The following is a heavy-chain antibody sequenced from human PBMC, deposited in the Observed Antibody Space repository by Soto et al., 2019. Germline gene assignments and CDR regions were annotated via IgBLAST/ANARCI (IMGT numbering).Heavy chain of an antibody. Sequence: QVQLVQSGAEVKKPGSSVKVSCKASGGTFSSYTISWVRQAPGQGLEWMGRIIPILGIANYAQKFQGRVTITADKPTSKAYMELSSLRSEDTAVYYCARLTGGCSSTSCYAWEDYWGQGTLVTVSS. V-gene: IGHV1-69*02. CDR1: GGTFSSYT. J-gene: IGHJ4*02. D-gene: IGHD2-2*01. CDR3: ARLTGGCSSTSCYAWEDY. CDR2: IIPILGIA.